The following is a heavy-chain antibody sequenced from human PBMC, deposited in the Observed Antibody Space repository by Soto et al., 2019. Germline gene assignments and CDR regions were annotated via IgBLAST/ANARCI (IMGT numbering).Heavy chain of an antibody. D-gene: IGHD2-2*01. V-gene: IGHV3-53*01. CDR1: GFTVSSNY. CDR2: IYSGGST. J-gene: IGHJ4*02. Sequence: PGGSLRLSCAASGFTVSSNYMSWVRQAPGKGLEWVSVIYSGGSTYYADSVKGRFTISRDNSKNTLYLQMNSLRAEDTAVYYCSSAAKTRDGYNPMYYFDYWGQGTLVTVSS. CDR3: SSAAKTRDGYNPMYYFDY.